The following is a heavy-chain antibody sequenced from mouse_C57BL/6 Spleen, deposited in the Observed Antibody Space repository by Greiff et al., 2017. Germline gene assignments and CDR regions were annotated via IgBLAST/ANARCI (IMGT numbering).Heavy chain of an antibody. Sequence: VQLQQSGPELVKPGASVKISCKASGYSFTGYYMHWVKQSSEKSLEWIGEINPSTGGTSYNQKFKGKATLTVDKSSSTAYMQLKSLTSEDSAVYYCARYYGSSYAAWFAYWGQGTLVTVSA. V-gene: IGHV1-43*01. CDR1: GYSFTGYY. J-gene: IGHJ3*01. CDR3: ARYYGSSYAAWFAY. CDR2: INPSTGGT. D-gene: IGHD1-1*01.